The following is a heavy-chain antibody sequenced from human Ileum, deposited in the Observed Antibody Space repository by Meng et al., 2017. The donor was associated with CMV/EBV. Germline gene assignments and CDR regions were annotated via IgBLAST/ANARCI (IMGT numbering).Heavy chain of an antibody. Sequence: CAASGFTFNNAYMNWVRQAPGKGLEWVGRVKPRAEGGAIEYGARFRDRFTISRDDSRSTLYLQMNSLKTEDTAIYYCTIGYSSWYFGWGQGTLVTVSS. V-gene: IGHV3-15*07. D-gene: IGHD6-13*01. CDR1: GFTFNNAY. J-gene: IGHJ4*02. CDR2: VKPRAEGGAI. CDR3: TIGYSSWYFG.